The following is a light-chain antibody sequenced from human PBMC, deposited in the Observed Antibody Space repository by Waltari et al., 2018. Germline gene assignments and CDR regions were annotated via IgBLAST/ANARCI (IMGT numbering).Light chain of an antibody. Sequence: DTVVIQSPDSLAVSLGERATINSKSSQSVLYSSNNRNYLAWYQQKPGQPPRLLIYWASTRESGVPERFSGSGSGTDFTLVISSLQAEDVGVYYCQQYAFIPHTFGRGTKLEIK. V-gene: IGKV4-1*01. CDR1: QSVLYSSNNRNY. CDR3: QQYAFIPHT. J-gene: IGKJ2*01. CDR2: WAS.